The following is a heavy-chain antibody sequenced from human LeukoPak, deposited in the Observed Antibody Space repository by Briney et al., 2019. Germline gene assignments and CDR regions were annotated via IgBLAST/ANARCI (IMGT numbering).Heavy chain of an antibody. Sequence: PGGSLSLSCAASGFTLSRSAMTWVRQTPGKGLDWVSSISSSGNTYYADSVKGRFTISRDNSKNMLYLQMNSLRAEDTAVYYCVKGRISEDGLDFWGQGTLVTVSS. CDR1: GFTLSRSA. CDR3: VKGRISEDGLDF. D-gene: IGHD2-15*01. J-gene: IGHJ4*02. CDR2: ISSSGNT. V-gene: IGHV3-23*01.